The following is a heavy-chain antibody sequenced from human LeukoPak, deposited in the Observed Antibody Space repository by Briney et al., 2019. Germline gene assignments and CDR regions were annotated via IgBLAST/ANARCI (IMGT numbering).Heavy chain of an antibody. V-gene: IGHV4-34*01. CDR1: GGPFKDNY. D-gene: IGHD3-3*01. CDR2: INHSGTT. CDR3: ARVPLRFLEPFDN. Sequence: SETLSLTCAVYGGPFKDNYWSWIRQPPGKGLEWIGEINHSGTTNYNPSLKSRVTMSLDTSKNQLSLKLNSVTAADTAVYYCARVPLRFLEPFDNWGQGTLVTVSS. J-gene: IGHJ4*02.